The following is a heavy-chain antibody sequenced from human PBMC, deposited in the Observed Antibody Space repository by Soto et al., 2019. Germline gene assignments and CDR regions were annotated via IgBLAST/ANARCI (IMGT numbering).Heavy chain of an antibody. CDR1: GFTVSSKY. CDR3: ARDDVLCDGGGCYGVSLHV. Sequence: GGSLRLSCAASGFTVSSKYMSWVRQAPGKGLEWVSLIQSGGPTYYADSVKGRFTISRDTSENTLHLQMDSLRAEDTAVYYCARDDVLCDGGGCYGVSLHVWGKGTPVTVSS. J-gene: IGHJ6*04. D-gene: IGHD2-15*01. V-gene: IGHV3-66*01. CDR2: IQSGGPT.